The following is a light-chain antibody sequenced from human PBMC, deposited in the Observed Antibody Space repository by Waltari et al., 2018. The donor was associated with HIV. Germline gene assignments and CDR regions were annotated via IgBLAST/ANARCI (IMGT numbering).Light chain of an antibody. CDR1: QSISSW. Sequence: DIQMTQSPSTLSASVGDRVTITCRASQSISSWFAWYQQKPGKAPNLLISKASSLESGVPSRFSGSGAGTEFTLTISSLQPDDFATYYCRQHNSYPLTFGGGTKVEIK. CDR2: KAS. CDR3: RQHNSYPLT. V-gene: IGKV1-5*03. J-gene: IGKJ4*01.